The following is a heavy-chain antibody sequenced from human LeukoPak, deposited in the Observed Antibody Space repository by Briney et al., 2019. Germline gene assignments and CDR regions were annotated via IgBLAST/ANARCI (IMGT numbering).Heavy chain of an antibody. J-gene: IGHJ4*02. Sequence: GGSLRLSCAASGFTFSSYWMSWARQAPGKGLEWVANIKQDGSEKYYVDSVKGRFTISRDNAKNSLYLQMNSLRAEDTAVYYCARDLGITGTHGGEGYWGQGTLVTVSS. D-gene: IGHD1-20*01. CDR2: IKQDGSEK. V-gene: IGHV3-7*01. CDR3: ARDLGITGTHGGEGY. CDR1: GFTFSSYW.